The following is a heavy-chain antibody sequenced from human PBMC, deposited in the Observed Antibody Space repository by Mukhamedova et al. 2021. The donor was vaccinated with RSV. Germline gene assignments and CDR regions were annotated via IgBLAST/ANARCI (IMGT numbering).Heavy chain of an antibody. Sequence: GGTTYYADSVKGRFTITRDNSKNTLYLQMNSLRAEDTAVYFCAKKSKIEAGENYFDYWGQGTLVTVSS. CDR3: AKKSKIEAGENYFDY. V-gene: IGHV3-23*01. D-gene: IGHD7-27*01. CDR2: GGTT. J-gene: IGHJ4*02.